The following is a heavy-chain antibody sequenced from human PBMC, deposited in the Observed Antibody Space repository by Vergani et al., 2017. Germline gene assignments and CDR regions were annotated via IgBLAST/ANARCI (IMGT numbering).Heavy chain of an antibody. CDR3: ARDPRYVGATTSRGTYYMDV. J-gene: IGHJ6*03. Sequence: QVQLVQSGAEVKKPGASVKVSCKASGGTFSSYAISWVRQAPGQGLEWMGGIIPIFGTANYAQKFQGRVTITADESTSTAYMELSSLRSEDTAVYYCARDPRYVGATTSRGTYYMDVWGKGTTVTVSS. D-gene: IGHD1-26*01. V-gene: IGHV1-69*01. CDR1: GGTFSSYA. CDR2: IIPIFGTA.